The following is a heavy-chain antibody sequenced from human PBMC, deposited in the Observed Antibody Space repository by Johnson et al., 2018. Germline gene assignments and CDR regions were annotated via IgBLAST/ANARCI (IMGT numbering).Heavy chain of an antibody. J-gene: IGHJ3*02. Sequence: QVQLQQWGAGLLKPSETLSLTCAVYGGSFSGYYWSWIRQPPGKGLEWIGEINHSGSTNYNPSLKSRVTISVDTSKNQFSPKLSSVTAADTAVYYCARVGDYSNYGYAFDIWGQGTMVTASS. D-gene: IGHD4-11*01. CDR2: INHSGST. CDR3: ARVGDYSNYGYAFDI. CDR1: GGSFSGYY. V-gene: IGHV4-34*01.